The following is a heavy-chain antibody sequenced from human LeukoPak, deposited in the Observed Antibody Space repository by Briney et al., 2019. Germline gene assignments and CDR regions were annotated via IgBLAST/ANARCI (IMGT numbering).Heavy chain of an antibody. V-gene: IGHV1-2*02. CDR1: GYTFIRYS. Sequence: ASVKVSCKTSGYTFIRYSIGWVRQAPGQGLEWMGWVNPNSGGTNYAQKFQGRVTMTRDPSISTAYMELTSLISDDTAVYYCARGDTYGVDYWGQGTLVTVSS. D-gene: IGHD1-26*01. CDR2: VNPNSGGT. J-gene: IGHJ4*02. CDR3: ARGDTYGVDY.